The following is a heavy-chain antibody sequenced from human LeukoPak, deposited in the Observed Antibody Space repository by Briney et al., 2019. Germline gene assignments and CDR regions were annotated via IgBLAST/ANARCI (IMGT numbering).Heavy chain of an antibody. D-gene: IGHD3-22*01. V-gene: IGHV3-11*04. J-gene: IGHJ3*02. CDR2: ISSSGNTT. CDR1: GFTFSDYY. CDR3: ARPNYYDSSGSDAFDI. Sequence: GGSLRLSRAASGFTFSDYYMSWIRQAPGKGLECISYISSSGNTTYYADSVKGRFTISRDNAKNSLYLQMNSLRAEDTAVYYCARPNYYDSSGSDAFDIWGQGTMVTVSS.